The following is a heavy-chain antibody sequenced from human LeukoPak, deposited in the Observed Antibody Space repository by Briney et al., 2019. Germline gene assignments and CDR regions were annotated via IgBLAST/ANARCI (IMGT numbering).Heavy chain of an antibody. CDR1: GFTFSSYI. CDR3: ARDKWYYDFWSGYYSDY. CDR2: ISSSSSYI. J-gene: IGHJ4*02. D-gene: IGHD3-3*01. Sequence: GGSLRLSCAASGFTFSSYIMNWVRQAPGKGLEWVSSISSSSSYIYYADSVKGRFTISRDNAKNSLYLQMNSLRAEDTAVYYCARDKWYYDFWSGYYSDYWGQGTLVTVSS. V-gene: IGHV3-21*01.